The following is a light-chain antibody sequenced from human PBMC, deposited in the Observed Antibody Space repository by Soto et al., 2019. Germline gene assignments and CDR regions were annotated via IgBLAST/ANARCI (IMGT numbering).Light chain of an antibody. CDR1: QSLGGN. J-gene: IGKJ1*01. CDR3: QQYSNWPPWT. Sequence: EIVMTQSPATLAVSPGDTVTLSCRASQSLGGNLAWYQQKPGQAPRLFIFRASSRATGVPARFSASGCGTEFTLTISALQSEDFAVYYCQQYSNWPPWTFGPGTKVEIK. CDR2: RAS. V-gene: IGKV3-15*01.